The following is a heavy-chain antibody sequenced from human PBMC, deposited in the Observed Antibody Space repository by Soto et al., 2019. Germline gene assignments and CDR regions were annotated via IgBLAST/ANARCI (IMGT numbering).Heavy chain of an antibody. J-gene: IGHJ6*02. D-gene: IGHD3-3*01. Sequence: PGGSLRLSCAASGFSFSTYGMHWVRQAPGKGLEWVAVISYDGTTKTYADSVKGRFTISRDNAKNSLYLQMNSLRAEDTAVYYCASFLYDFWSGYLGIYGMDVWGQGTTVTVSS. CDR3: ASFLYDFWSGYLGIYGMDV. CDR2: ISYDGTTK. V-gene: IGHV3-30*03. CDR1: GFSFSTYG.